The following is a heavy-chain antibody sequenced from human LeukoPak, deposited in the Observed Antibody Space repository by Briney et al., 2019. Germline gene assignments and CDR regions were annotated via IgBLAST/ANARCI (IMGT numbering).Heavy chain of an antibody. J-gene: IGHJ4*02. CDR1: GGTFSSYA. CDR3: ARDLGYDSSGYYYSRFDY. D-gene: IGHD3-22*01. Sequence: SVKVSCKASGGTFSSYAISWVRQAPGQGLEWMGGIIPIFGTANYAQKFQGRVTITADESTSTAYMELSSLGSEDTAVYYCARDLGYDSSGYYYSRFDYWGQGTLVTVSS. CDR2: IIPIFGTA. V-gene: IGHV1-69*13.